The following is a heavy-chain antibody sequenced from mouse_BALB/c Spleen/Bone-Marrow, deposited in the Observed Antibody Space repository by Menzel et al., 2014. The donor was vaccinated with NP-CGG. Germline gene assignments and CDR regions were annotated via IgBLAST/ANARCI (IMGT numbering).Heavy chain of an antibody. Sequence: EVMLVESGGGLVQPGGSRKLSCAASGFTFSSFGMHWVRQAPEKGLEWVAYISSGSSNIYYADTVKGRFTISRDNPKNTLFLQMTSLRSEDTAIYYCTRGGNWDDFDYWGQGTTLTVSS. D-gene: IGHD4-1*01. V-gene: IGHV5-17*02. CDR3: TRGGNWDDFDY. CDR2: ISSGSSNI. J-gene: IGHJ2*01. CDR1: GFTFSSFG.